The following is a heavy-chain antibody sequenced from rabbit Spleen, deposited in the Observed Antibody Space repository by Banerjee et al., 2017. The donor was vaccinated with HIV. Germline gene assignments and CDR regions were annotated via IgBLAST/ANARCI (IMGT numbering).Heavy chain of an antibody. J-gene: IGHJ2*01. V-gene: IGHV1S40*01. CDR2: IDTSNGDT. CDR1: GFSFNSGYD. D-gene: IGHD1-1*01. Sequence: QSLGESGGGLVKPGASLTLTCKASGFSFNSGYDMCWVRQAPGKGLEWIACIDTSNGDTDYANWPKGRFTISKTSSTTVTLQMTSLTAADTATYFCARNYVNAFDPWGPGTLVTVS. CDR3: ARNYVNAFDP.